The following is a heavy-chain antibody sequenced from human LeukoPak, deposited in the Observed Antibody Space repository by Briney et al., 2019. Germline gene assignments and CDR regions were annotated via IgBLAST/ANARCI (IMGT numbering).Heavy chain of an antibody. CDR1: GFTFSSYS. J-gene: IGHJ4*02. CDR2: ISSSSSDI. Sequence: GGSLRLSCAVSGFTFSSYSMNWVRQAPGKGLEWVSSISSSSSDISYADSVKGRFTISRDNAKSSLLLQMNSLRAEDTAVYYCARAPKGWIVTAISFDYWGQGTLVTVSS. CDR3: ARAPKGWIVTAISFDY. V-gene: IGHV3-21*01. D-gene: IGHD5-12*01.